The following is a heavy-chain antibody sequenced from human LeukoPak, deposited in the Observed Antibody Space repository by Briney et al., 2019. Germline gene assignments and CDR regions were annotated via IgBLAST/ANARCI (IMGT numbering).Heavy chain of an antibody. CDR3: ARGNYYGSGSYLRILYYFDY. V-gene: IGHV1-18*01. CDR2: ISAYNGNT. J-gene: IGHJ4*02. CDR1: GYTFTSYG. D-gene: IGHD3-10*01. Sequence: ASVKVSCKASGYTFTSYGISWVRQAPGQGLEWMGWISAYNGNTSYAQKLQGRVTMTTDTSTSTAYMELRSLRSDDTAVYYCARGNYYGSGSYLRILYYFDYWAREPWSPSPQ.